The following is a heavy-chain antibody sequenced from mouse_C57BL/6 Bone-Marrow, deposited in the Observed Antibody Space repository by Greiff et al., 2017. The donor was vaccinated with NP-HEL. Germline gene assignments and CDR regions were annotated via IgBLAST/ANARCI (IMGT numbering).Heavy chain of an antibody. J-gene: IGHJ3*01. CDR2: IYPRSGNT. CDR3: AREDYGSPAWFAY. CDR1: GYTFTSYG. Sequence: QVQLQQSGAELARPGASVKLSCKASGYTFTSYGISWVKQRTGQGLEWIGEIYPRSGNTYYNEKFKGKATLTADKSSSTAYMELRSLTSEDSAVYFCAREDYGSPAWFAYWGQGTLVTVSA. V-gene: IGHV1-81*01. D-gene: IGHD1-1*01.